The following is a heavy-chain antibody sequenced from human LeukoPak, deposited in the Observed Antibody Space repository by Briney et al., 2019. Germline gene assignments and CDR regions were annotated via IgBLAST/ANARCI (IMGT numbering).Heavy chain of an antibody. V-gene: IGHV3-21*01. J-gene: IGHJ3*02. D-gene: IGHD6-13*01. CDR1: GFTFSSYS. CDR3: ARAPGDSSSWYDAFDI. Sequence: QAGGSLRLSCAASGFTFSSYSMNGVRQAPGEGLEWVSSISSSSSYIYYADSVKGRFTISRDNAKNSLYLQMNSLRAEDTAVYYCARAPGDSSSWYDAFDIWGQGTMVTVSS. CDR2: ISSSSSYI.